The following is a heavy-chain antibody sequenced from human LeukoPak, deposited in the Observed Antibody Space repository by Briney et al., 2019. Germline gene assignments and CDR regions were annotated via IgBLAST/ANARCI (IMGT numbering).Heavy chain of an antibody. CDR1: GFTFSSYT. CDR2: IFGSGGSA. D-gene: IGHD6-19*01. CDR3: GKTTTGYSSGRNPAWPVDY. V-gene: IGHV3-23*01. J-gene: IGHJ4*02. Sequence: GGSLRLSCTASGFTFSSYTMYWVRQAPGKGLEWVSGIFGSGGSAHYADSVKGRFTISRDNSQNTVYLQMNSLRAEDTAVYYCGKTTTGYSSGRNPAWPVDYWGQGTLVTVSS.